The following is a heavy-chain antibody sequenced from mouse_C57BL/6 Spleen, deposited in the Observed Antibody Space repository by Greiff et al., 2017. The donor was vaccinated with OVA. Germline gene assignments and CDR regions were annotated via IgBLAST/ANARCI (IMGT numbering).Heavy chain of an antibody. D-gene: IGHD2-4*01. CDR3: ARDYDYSCAY. CDR2: INPGSGGT. V-gene: IGHV1-54*01. Sequence: VQLQQSGAELVRPGTSVKVSCKASGYAFTNYLIEWVKQRPGQGLEWIGVINPGSGGTNYNEKFKGKATLTADKSSSTAYMQLSSLTSEDSAVYFCARDYDYSCAYWGQGTLVTVSA. CDR1: GYAFTNYL. J-gene: IGHJ3*01.